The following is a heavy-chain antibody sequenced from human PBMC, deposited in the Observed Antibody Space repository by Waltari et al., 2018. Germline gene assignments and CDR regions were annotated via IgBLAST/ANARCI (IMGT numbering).Heavy chain of an antibody. CDR1: GGSFSGYY. J-gene: IGHJ4*02. Sequence: QVQLQQWGAGLLKPSETLSLTCAVYGGSFSGYYWSWIRQPPGKGLEWIGEINHSGSTNYNPSLKSRVTISVDTSKNQFSLKLSSVTAADTAVYYCARPIYSGKTGFDYWGQGTLVTVSS. D-gene: IGHD5-12*01. CDR3: ARPIYSGKTGFDY. V-gene: IGHV4-34*01. CDR2: INHSGST.